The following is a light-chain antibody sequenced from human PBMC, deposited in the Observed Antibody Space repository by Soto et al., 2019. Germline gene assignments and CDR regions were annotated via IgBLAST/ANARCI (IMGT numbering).Light chain of an antibody. V-gene: IGKV1-5*03. Sequence: DIQMTQSPSTLSASVGDRVTITCRASQSISSWLAWYQQKPGKAPKLLIYKASSLESGVPSRFSCSGSGTEFTLTISSLQPDDFVTYYCQQYTSYSPWTFGQGTTVEIK. J-gene: IGKJ1*01. CDR1: QSISSW. CDR3: QQYTSYSPWT. CDR2: KAS.